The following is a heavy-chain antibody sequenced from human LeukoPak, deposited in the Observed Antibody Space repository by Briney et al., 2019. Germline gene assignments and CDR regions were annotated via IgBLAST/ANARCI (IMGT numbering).Heavy chain of an antibody. Sequence: ASVKVSCKASGYTFTSYAMNWVRQAPGQGLEWMGWINTNTGNPTYAQGFTGRFVFSLDTSVSTAYLQISSLKAEDTAVYYCARGRGGYYYGSGSKSPYNWFDPWGQGTLVTVSS. CDR1: GYTFTSYA. CDR3: ARGRGGYYYGSGSKSPYNWFDP. V-gene: IGHV7-4-1*02. D-gene: IGHD3-10*01. CDR2: INTNTGNP. J-gene: IGHJ5*02.